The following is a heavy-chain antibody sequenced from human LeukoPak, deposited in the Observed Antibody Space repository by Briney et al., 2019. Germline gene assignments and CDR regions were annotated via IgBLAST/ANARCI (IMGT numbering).Heavy chain of an antibody. D-gene: IGHD3-9*01. CDR3: ARDLVHHRLLATGYNWFDP. CDR2: INTYSGNT. CDR1: GYTFTSFG. Sequence: ASVKVSCKASGYTFTSFGISWVRQAPGEGLEWMGWINTYSGNTKYAQKVQGRVTMTTDTSTSTAYMEVRSLRSDDTAVYYCARDLVHHRLLATGYNWFDPWGQGTLVTVSS. V-gene: IGHV1-18*01. J-gene: IGHJ5*02.